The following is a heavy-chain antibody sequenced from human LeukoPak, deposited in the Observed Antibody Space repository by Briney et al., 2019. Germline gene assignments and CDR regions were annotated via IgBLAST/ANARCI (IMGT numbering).Heavy chain of an antibody. CDR1: GSTFSSYA. CDR2: ISSSSSTI. Sequence: GGSLRLSCAASGSTFSSYAMSWVRQAPGKGLEWVSYISSSSSTIYYADSVKGRFTISRDNAKNSLYLQMNSLRAEDTAVYYCARAHHRRVYDYVWGSYPYWGQGTLVTVSS. D-gene: IGHD3-16*02. J-gene: IGHJ4*02. CDR3: ARAHHRRVYDYVWGSYPY. V-gene: IGHV3-48*01.